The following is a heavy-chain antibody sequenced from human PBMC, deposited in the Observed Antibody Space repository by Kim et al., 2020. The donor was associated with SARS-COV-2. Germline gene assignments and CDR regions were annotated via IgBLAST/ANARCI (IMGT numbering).Heavy chain of an antibody. V-gene: IGHV3-74*01. D-gene: IGHD4-4*01. CDR2: IKSDGSSM. J-gene: IGHJ4*02. CDR1: GFSISTYW. CDR3: ARDPDYNGYSYFGY. Sequence: GGSLRLSCAASGFSISTYWMHWVRQAPGKGLVWVSRIKSDGSSMSYADSVKGRFTISRDNAKNTLYLQMNSLRAEDTAMYYCARDPDYNGYSYFGYWGQGTLVTVSS.